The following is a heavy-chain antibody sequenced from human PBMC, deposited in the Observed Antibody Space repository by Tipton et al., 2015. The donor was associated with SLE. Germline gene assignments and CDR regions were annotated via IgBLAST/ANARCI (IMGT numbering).Heavy chain of an antibody. CDR1: GFTFSSYA. J-gene: IGHJ6*02. CDR3: AKAHYPTPGALGYGMDV. CDR2: IRNDGTYE. V-gene: IGHV3-30*02. D-gene: IGHD1-14*01. Sequence: GSLRLSCAASGFTFSSYAMSWVRQAPGKGLEWVAVIRNDGTYEHLTDSVKGRFTISRDNSKNTVWLRINSLRPEDTAVYYCAKAHYPTPGALGYGMDVWGQGTAVTVSS.